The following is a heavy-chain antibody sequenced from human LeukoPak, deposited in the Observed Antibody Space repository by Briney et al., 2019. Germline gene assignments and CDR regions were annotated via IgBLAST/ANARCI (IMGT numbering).Heavy chain of an antibody. CDR1: GGAFNQQA. V-gene: IGHV1-69*04. J-gene: IGHJ5*02. Sequence: GASVNVSCQAAGGAFNQQAFSPLGRAAGQGLEWMGRIIPILVVTQYAQKFPGRVTLTADKSPTTPYMELSSLRSEDTAVCFCASSFRSGFLDRTPLLFVPWGEETLVTVSS. CDR3: ASSFRSGFLDRTPLLFVP. CDR2: IIPILVVT. D-gene: IGHD3/OR15-3a*01.